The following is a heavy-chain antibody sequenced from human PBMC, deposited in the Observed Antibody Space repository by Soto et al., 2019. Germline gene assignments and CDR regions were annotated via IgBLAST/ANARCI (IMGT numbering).Heavy chain of an antibody. Sequence: PSETLSLTCTVSGGSISSGDYYWSWIRQPPGKGLEWIGYIYYSGSTYYNPSLKSRVTLSVDTSKNQFSLKLSSVTAADTAVYYCARGWRQLVPNWFDPWGQGTLVTVSS. CDR2: IYYSGST. V-gene: IGHV4-30-4*02. J-gene: IGHJ5*02. D-gene: IGHD6-6*01. CDR3: ARGWRQLVPNWFDP. CDR1: GGSISSGDYY.